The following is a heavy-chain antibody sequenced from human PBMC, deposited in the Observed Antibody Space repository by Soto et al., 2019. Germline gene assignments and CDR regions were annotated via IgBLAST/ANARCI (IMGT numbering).Heavy chain of an antibody. CDR3: ARAGITIFGVANYYYYGMDV. CDR1: GGTFSSYA. D-gene: IGHD3-3*01. V-gene: IGHV1-69*13. CDR2: IIPIFGTA. J-gene: IGHJ6*02. Sequence: SVKVSCKASGGTFSSYAISWVRQAPGQGLEWMGGIIPIFGTANYAQEFQGRVTITADESTSTAYMELSSLRSEDTAVYYCARAGITIFGVANYYYYGMDVWGQGTTVTVS.